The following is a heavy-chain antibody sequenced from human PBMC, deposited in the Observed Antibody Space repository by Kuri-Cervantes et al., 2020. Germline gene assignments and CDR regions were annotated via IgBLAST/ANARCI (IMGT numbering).Heavy chain of an antibody. J-gene: IGHJ4*02. CDR2: MSTYNGNT. CDR3: TRDQWDPGVSDFDY. V-gene: IGHV1-18*01. D-gene: IGHD5/OR15-5a*01. CDR1: GGTFSSYA. Sequence: ASVKVSCKASGGTFSSYAISWVRQAPGQGLEWMGWMSTYNGNTNYAQKLQGRVTMTRDTSTSTAYLELRSLTSDDTAVYYCTRDQWDPGVSDFDYLGQGTLVTVSS.